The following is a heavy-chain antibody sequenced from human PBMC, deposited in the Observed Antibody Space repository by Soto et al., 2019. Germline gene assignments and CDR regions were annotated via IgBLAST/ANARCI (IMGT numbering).Heavy chain of an antibody. CDR3: ARGLGGNDDY. J-gene: IGHJ4*02. CDR2: INHSGST. V-gene: IGHV4-34*01. Sequence: QVQLQQWGAGLLKPSETLSLTCAVYGGSFSGYYWSWIRQPPGKGLEWIGEINHSGSTNYNPSLKSRVTISVDTSKNQFSLKLSYVTAADTAVYYCARGLGGNDDYWGQGTLVTVSS. CDR1: GGSFSGYY. D-gene: IGHD2-15*01.